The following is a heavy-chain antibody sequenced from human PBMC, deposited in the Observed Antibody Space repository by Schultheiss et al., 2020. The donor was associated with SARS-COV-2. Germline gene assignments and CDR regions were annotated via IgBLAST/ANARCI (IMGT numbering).Heavy chain of an antibody. D-gene: IGHD3-10*01. Sequence: GESLKISCAASGFTFTDYHMSWIRQAPGKELEWVSYISSSGGTTIHYADSVKGRFTISRDNAKNSLYLQMNSLRAEDTAVYYCARDCHSLYGSADVWGQGTTVTVSS. J-gene: IGHJ6*02. V-gene: IGHV3-11*04. CDR3: ARDCHSLYGSADV. CDR2: ISSSGGTTI. CDR1: GFTFTDYH.